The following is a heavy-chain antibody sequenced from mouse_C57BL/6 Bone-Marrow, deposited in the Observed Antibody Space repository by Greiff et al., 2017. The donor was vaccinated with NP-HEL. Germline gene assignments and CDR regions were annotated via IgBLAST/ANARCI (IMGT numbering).Heavy chain of an antibody. CDR3: ARWEASTMAN. V-gene: IGHV1-54*01. Sequence: VQLQQSGAELVRPGTSVKVSCKASGYAFTNYLIEWVKQRPGQGLEWIGVINPGSGGTNYNEKFKGKATLTSDKSSSTAYMQLSSLTSEDSAVDFCARWEASTMANWGQGTTLTVSS. J-gene: IGHJ2*01. D-gene: IGHD2-1*01. CDR1: GYAFTNYL. CDR2: INPGSGGT.